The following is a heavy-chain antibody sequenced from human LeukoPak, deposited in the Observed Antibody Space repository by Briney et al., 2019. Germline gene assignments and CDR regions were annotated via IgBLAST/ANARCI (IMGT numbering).Heavy chain of an antibody. CDR3: ARVYGDYEYYFDY. D-gene: IGHD4-17*01. Sequence: GESLKISCKGSGYSFTSYWIGWVRQMPGKGLEWMGIIYPGDSDTRYSPSFQGQVTISADKSISTAYLQWSGLKASDTAMYYCARVYGDYEYYFDYWGQGTLVTVSS. J-gene: IGHJ4*02. V-gene: IGHV5-51*01. CDR1: GYSFTSYW. CDR2: IYPGDSDT.